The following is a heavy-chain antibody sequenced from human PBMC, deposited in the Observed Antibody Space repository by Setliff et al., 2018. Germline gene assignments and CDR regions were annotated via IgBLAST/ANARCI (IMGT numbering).Heavy chain of an antibody. CDR3: ARDRSFCRGASCYTLAY. D-gene: IGHD2-15*01. Sequence: ASVKVSCKGSGGKYAVGWVRQAPGQGLEWMGGIIPVYGKPNYAQKFRGRVTITADESTDTVYMELSSLRSDDTAVYYCARDRSFCRGASCYTLAYWGQGSLVTVSS. CDR1: GGKYA. CDR2: IIPVYGKP. J-gene: IGHJ4*02. V-gene: IGHV1-69*13.